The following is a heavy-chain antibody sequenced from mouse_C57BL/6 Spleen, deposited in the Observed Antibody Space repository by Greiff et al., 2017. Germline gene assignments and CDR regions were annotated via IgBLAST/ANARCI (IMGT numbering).Heavy chain of an antibody. CDR3: ARDDSNPAWFAY. V-gene: IGHV1-80*01. CDR1: GYAFSSYW. J-gene: IGHJ3*01. CDR2: IYPGDGDT. D-gene: IGHD2-5*01. Sequence: QVQLQQSGAELVKPGASVKISCKASGYAFSSYWMNWVKQRPGKGLEWIGQIYPGDGDTNYNGKFKGKATLTADKSSSTAYMQLSSLTSEDSAVYFCARDDSNPAWFAYWGQGTLGTVSA.